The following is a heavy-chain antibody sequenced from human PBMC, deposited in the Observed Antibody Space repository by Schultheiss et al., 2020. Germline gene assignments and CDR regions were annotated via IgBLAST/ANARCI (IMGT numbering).Heavy chain of an antibody. V-gene: IGHV4-59*12. CDR3: ARDVAVAGSRIGY. D-gene: IGHD6-19*01. Sequence: SETLSLTCTVSGGSISSYYWSWIRQPPGKGLEWIGYIYYSGSTYYNPSLKSRVTISVDTSKNQFSLKLSSVTAADTAVYYCARDVAVAGSRIGYWGQGTLVTVSS. CDR2: IYYSGST. J-gene: IGHJ4*02. CDR1: GGSISSYY.